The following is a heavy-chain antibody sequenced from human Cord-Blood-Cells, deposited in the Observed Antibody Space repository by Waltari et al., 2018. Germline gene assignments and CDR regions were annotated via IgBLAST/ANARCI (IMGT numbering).Heavy chain of an antibody. J-gene: IGHJ4*02. V-gene: IGHV4-38-2*01. D-gene: IGHD2-2*01. Sequence: QVQLQESGPGLVKPSETLSLTCAVSGYTISSGYYWGWIRQPSGKGLEWIGSIFHSGSTYYNPSLKSRVTISVDTSKNQFSLKLSSVTAADTAVYYCARGPYCSSTSCYYFDYWGQGTLVTVSS. CDR1: GYTISSGYY. CDR2: IFHSGST. CDR3: ARGPYCSSTSCYYFDY.